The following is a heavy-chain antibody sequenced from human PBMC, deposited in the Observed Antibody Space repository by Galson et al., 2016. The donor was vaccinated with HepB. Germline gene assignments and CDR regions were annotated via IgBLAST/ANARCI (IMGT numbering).Heavy chain of an antibody. D-gene: IGHD3-10*01. Sequence: SLRLPCAASGFTVSSNCMSWVRQAPGKGLEWVSLICDGGSAYYTDSVKARFTISRDNSKNTLYLQMNNLRPEDTAVYFCARDPHGVPEFALDVWGQGTAVTVSS. V-gene: IGHV3-66*01. CDR1: GFTVSSNC. CDR2: ICDGGSA. J-gene: IGHJ6*02. CDR3: ARDPHGVPEFALDV.